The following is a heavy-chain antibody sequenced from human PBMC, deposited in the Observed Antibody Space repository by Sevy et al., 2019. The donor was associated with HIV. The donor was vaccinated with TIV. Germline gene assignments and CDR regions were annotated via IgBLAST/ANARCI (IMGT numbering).Heavy chain of an antibody. J-gene: IGHJ5*02. Sequence: GGSLRLSCAASGFTFSSYAMSWVRQAPGKGLEWVSAISGSGGSTYYADSVKGRFTISRDNSKNTLYLQMNSLRAEDTAVYYCAKTRPGDFWSGSYQPSKWFDPWGQRTLVTVSS. CDR3: AKTRPGDFWSGSYQPSKWFDP. CDR1: GFTFSSYA. D-gene: IGHD3-3*01. CDR2: ISGSGGST. V-gene: IGHV3-23*01.